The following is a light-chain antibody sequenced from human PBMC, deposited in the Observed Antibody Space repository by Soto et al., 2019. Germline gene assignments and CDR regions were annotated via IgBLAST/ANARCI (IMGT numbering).Light chain of an antibody. CDR3: AAWDDSLNGPV. CDR2: SNN. J-gene: IGLJ3*02. Sequence: QSVLTQPPSASGTPGQRVTISCSGSSSNIGSNTVNWYQQLPGTAPKLLIYSNNQRPSGVPDRFSGSKSGTSASLAISVLQSADEADYYCAAWDDSLNGPVFGGGTKVTVL. V-gene: IGLV1-44*01. CDR1: SSNIGSNT.